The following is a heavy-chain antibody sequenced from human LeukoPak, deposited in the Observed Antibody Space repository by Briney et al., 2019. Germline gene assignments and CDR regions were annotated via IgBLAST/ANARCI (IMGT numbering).Heavy chain of an antibody. CDR3: ARENSGSYREFDY. V-gene: IGHV4-4*07. J-gene: IGHJ4*02. Sequence: TSETLSLTCTVSGGSISSYYWTWIRQPAGKGLEWIGRIYPSGSTNYNPSLKSRVTMSVDTSKNQFSLKLGSVTAADTAVYYCARENSGSYREFDYWGQGTLVTVSS. D-gene: IGHD1-26*01. CDR1: GGSISSYY. CDR2: IYPSGST.